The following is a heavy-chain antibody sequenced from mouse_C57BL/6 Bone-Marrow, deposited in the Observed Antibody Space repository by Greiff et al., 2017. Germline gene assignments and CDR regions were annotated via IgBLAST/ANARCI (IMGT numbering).Heavy chain of an antibody. CDR3: TTWAPFAY. V-gene: IGHV14-4*01. Sequence: EVQLKESGAELVRPGASVKLSCTASGFNIKDDYMHWVKQRPEQGLEWIGWIDPENGDTEYASKFQGKATITADTSSNTAYLQLSSLTSEDTAVYYCTTWAPFAYWGQGTLVTVSA. J-gene: IGHJ3*01. CDR2: IDPENGDT. CDR1: GFNIKDDY.